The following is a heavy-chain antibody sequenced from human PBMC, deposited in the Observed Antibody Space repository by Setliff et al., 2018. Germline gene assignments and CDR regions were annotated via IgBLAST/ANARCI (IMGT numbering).Heavy chain of an antibody. CDR3: ARNWRDSGYDY. V-gene: IGHV4-34*01. J-gene: IGHJ4*02. Sequence: SETLSLTCAVFDGSFSDYYWTWIRQPPGKGLEWIGEINHYGSTQSRSSLKSRVTMSVDTSGNHFSLRLSSVTAADTAVYYCARNWRDSGYDYWGQGIVVTVSS. CDR2: INHYGST. CDR1: DGSFSDYY. D-gene: IGHD5-12*01.